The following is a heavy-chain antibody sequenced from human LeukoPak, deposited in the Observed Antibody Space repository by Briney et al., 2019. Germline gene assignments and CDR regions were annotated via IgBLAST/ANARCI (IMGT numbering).Heavy chain of an antibody. CDR2: IYHSGST. J-gene: IGHJ1*01. Sequence: SGTLSLTCAVSGGSNSSSNWWSWVRQPPGKGLEWIGEIYHSGSTNYNPSPKCRVTISVHKSKYQFSLTVCSVTASYTAVDYCARVRSSSPDQHWGQGTWSPSPQ. V-gene: IGHV4-4*02. CDR3: ARVRSSSPDQH. CDR1: GGSNSSSNW. D-gene: IGHD6-13*01.